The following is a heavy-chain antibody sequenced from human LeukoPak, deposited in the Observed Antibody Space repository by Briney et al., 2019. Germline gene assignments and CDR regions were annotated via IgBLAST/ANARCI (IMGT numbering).Heavy chain of an antibody. V-gene: IGHV3-23*01. CDR3: AKDYIGGGLWFGDLWS. J-gene: IGHJ5*02. Sequence: GGSLRPFCAASGFTSDDYGMSWVRQAPGKGLEWVSAISNTGARTYYADSVKGRFTISRDNSKNTVHLQMNRLRGDDTATYYCAKDYIGGGLWFGDLWSSDQGTLVTVSS. CDR2: ISNTGART. D-gene: IGHD3-10*01. CDR1: GFTSDDYG.